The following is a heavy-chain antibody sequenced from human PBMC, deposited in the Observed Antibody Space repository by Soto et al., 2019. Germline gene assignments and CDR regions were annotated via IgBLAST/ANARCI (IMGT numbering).Heavy chain of an antibody. J-gene: IGHJ4*02. CDR2: IYYSGGT. V-gene: IGHV4-59*07. Sequence: PSDTLYLTCTVSGGSINSYYWIWIRQPPGKGLEWLGYIYYSGGTNYNPSLKSRVTISVDTSKNQFSLKLRSVTAADTAVYYCARHYDSSGYYSSSFDYWGQGTLVTVSS. CDR1: GGSINSYY. CDR3: ARHYDSSGYYSSSFDY. D-gene: IGHD3-22*01.